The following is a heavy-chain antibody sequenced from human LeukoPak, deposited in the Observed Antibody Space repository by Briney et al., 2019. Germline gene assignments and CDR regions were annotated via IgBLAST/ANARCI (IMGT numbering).Heavy chain of an antibody. CDR3: ARDLFRGSTNYGMDV. V-gene: IGHV1-2*02. Sequence: GASVKVSCKASGYTFTGYYMHWVRQAPGQGLEWMGWINPNSGGTNYAQKFQGRVTMTRDTSISTAYMELSRPRSDDTAVYYCARDLFRGSTNYGMDVWGQGTTVTVSS. CDR1: GYTFTGYY. CDR2: INPNSGGT. D-gene: IGHD3-10*01. J-gene: IGHJ6*02.